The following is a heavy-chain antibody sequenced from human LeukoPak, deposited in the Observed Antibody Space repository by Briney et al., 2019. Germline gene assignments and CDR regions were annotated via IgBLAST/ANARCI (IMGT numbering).Heavy chain of an antibody. Sequence: GGSLRLSCAASGFTFSSYAMSWVRQAPGKGLEWVSAISGSGGSTYYADSVKGRFTISRDNSKNTLYLQMNSLRAGDMAVYYCAKDNKGIAAAGSDSFDIWGQGTMVTVSS. V-gene: IGHV3-23*01. J-gene: IGHJ3*02. CDR2: ISGSGGST. CDR1: GFTFSSYA. CDR3: AKDNKGIAAAGSDSFDI. D-gene: IGHD6-13*01.